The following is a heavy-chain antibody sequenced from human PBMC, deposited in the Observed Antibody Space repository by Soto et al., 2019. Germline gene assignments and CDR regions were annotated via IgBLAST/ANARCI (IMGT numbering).Heavy chain of an antibody. CDR2: IYYSGST. D-gene: IGHD4-4*01. Sequence: TLSLTCTVSGGSISSGGYYWSWIRQHPGKGLEWIGYIYYSGSTYYNPSLKSRVTISVDTSKNQFSLKLSSVTAADTAVYYCARDRLHDLYGMDVWGQGTTVTVSS. CDR3: ARDRLHDLYGMDV. V-gene: IGHV4-31*03. J-gene: IGHJ6*02. CDR1: GGSISSGGYY.